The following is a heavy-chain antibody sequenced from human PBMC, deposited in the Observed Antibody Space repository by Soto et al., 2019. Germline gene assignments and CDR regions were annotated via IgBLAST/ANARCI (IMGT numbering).Heavy chain of an antibody. CDR2: ISGSGDST. D-gene: IGHD1-26*01. CDR1: GFTFSSYA. V-gene: IGHV3-23*01. CDR3: ARVAPLWEGGGNYYYGMDV. J-gene: IGHJ6*02. Sequence: EVQLLESGGGLVLTGGSLRLSCTASGFTFSSYAMTWVRQAPGKGLEWISAISGSGDSTYYADSVKGRLTISRDNSKNTLYLQLNSLRAEDTAVYYCARVAPLWEGGGNYYYGMDVWGQGTTVTVSS.